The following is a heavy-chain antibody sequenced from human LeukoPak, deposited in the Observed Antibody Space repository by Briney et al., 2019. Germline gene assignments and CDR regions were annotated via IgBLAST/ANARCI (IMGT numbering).Heavy chain of an antibody. Sequence: PSETLSLTCAVYGGSFSGYYWSWIRQPPGKGLEWIGEINHSGSTNYNPSLKSRVTISVDTSKNQFSLKLSSVTAADTAVYYCARVPRYYGSGSYSSRHLFDPCGQGTLVTVSS. J-gene: IGHJ5*02. D-gene: IGHD3-10*01. V-gene: IGHV4-34*01. CDR3: ARVPRYYGSGSYSSRHLFDP. CDR2: INHSGST. CDR1: GGSFSGYY.